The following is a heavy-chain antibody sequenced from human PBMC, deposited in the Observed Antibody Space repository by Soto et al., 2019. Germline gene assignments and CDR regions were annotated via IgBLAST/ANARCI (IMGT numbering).Heavy chain of an antibody. V-gene: IGHV3-9*01. D-gene: IGHD6-13*01. J-gene: IGHJ4*02. CDR1: GFTFDDYA. Sequence: GGSLRLSCAASGFTFDDYAMHWVRQAPGKGLEWVSGISWNSGSIGYADSVKGRFTISRDNAKNSLYLQMNSLRAEDTALYYCAKGSSSSWFTDFDYWGQGTLVTVSS. CDR2: ISWNSGSI. CDR3: AKGSSSSWFTDFDY.